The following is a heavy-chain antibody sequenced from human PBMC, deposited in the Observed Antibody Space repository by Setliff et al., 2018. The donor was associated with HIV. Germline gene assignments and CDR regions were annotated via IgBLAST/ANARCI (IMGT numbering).Heavy chain of an antibody. CDR1: GGSIGSFY. CDR2: IYTGGTT. CDR3: ARAAYSGTYLWEPATDL. V-gene: IGHV4-4*09. J-gene: IGHJ2*01. Sequence: SETLSLTCTVSGGSIGSFYLSWIRQPPEKGLEWMGYIYTGGTTNYNPSLKSRVTISADTSKNQLSLNLSSVTAADTAVYYCARAAYSGTYLWEPATDLWGRGTLVTVSS. D-gene: IGHD1-26*01.